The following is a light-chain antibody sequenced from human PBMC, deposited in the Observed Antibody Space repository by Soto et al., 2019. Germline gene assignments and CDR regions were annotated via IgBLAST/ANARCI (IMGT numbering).Light chain of an antibody. CDR3: CSYAGSSTDV. V-gene: IGLV2-23*02. Sequence: QSALTQPASVSGSPGQSITISCTGTSSDGGSYNLVSWYQQHPGKAPKVMIYEVSKRPSGVSNRFSGSKSGNTASLTISGLQAEDEADYYCCSYAGSSTDVFGTGTQLTVL. J-gene: IGLJ1*01. CDR2: EVS. CDR1: SSDGGSYNL.